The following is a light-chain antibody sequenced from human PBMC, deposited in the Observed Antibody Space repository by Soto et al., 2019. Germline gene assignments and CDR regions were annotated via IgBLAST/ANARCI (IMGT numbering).Light chain of an antibody. J-gene: IGKJ4*01. CDR3: QQSYSTPWLT. CDR2: AAS. Sequence: DIQMTQSPSSLSASVGDRVTITCRASQSISSHLNWYQQKPGKAPKLLIYAASSLQSGVPSRFSGSGSGTDFTLTISSLQPEDFATYYCQQSYSTPWLTFGGGTRVDIK. CDR1: QSISSH. V-gene: IGKV1-39*01.